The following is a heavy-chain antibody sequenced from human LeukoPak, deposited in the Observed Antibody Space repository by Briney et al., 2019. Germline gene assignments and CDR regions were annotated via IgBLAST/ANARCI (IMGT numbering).Heavy chain of an antibody. Sequence: PSETLSLTCTVSGGSISSSSYYWGWIRQPPGKGLEWIGSIYYSGSTYYNPSLKSRVTISVDTSKNQFSLKLSSVTAADTAVYYCASVWAAAGDYWGQGTLVTVSS. CDR1: GGSISSSSYY. V-gene: IGHV4-39*01. J-gene: IGHJ4*02. D-gene: IGHD6-13*01. CDR2: IYYSGST. CDR3: ASVWAAAGDY.